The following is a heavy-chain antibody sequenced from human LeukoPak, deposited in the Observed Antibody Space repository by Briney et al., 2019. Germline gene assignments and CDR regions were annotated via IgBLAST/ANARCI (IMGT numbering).Heavy chain of an antibody. CDR1: GFTFSSYA. J-gene: IGHJ4*02. CDR2: VGGGGVT. D-gene: IGHD2-8*02. V-gene: IGHV3-23*01. CDR3: ARDPGGTFDY. Sequence: GGSLRLSCAASGFTFSSYAMGWVRQAPGEGLEWVSTVGGGGVTNYADSVKGRFTISRDNSMNTLSLQMNVLRAEDTAVYYCARDPGGTFDYWGQGALVTVSS.